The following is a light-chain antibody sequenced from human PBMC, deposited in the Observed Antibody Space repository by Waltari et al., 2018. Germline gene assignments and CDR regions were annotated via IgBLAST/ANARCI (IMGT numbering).Light chain of an antibody. V-gene: IGLV2-14*03. J-gene: IGLJ3*02. CDR2: DVR. CDR3: SSYTSSSTWV. Sequence: APTQSASESGSPGPAFSISCTATTSESGTSTYVSWFQQLPGKAPKLSIYDVRNRPLGISNRFSGSKSGITASLSISGLLAEDEAYYYCSSYTSSSTWVFGGGTKLTVL. CDR1: TSESGTSTY.